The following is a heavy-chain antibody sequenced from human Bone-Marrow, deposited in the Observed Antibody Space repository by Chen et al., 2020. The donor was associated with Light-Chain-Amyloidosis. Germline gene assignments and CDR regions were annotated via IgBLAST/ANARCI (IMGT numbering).Heavy chain of an antibody. J-gene: IGHJ4*02. CDR1: GFTFSSYA. Sequence: EVQRLESGGGLVQPGGSLRLSCAASGFTFSSYAMRWVRQAPGKGLEWVSAISGSGGSTYYADSVKGRFTISRDNSKNTLYLQMNSLRAEDTAVYYCAKDLGPKGGYDYYWGQGTLVTVSS. D-gene: IGHD5-12*01. CDR3: AKDLGPKGGYDYY. V-gene: IGHV3-23*01. CDR2: ISGSGGST.